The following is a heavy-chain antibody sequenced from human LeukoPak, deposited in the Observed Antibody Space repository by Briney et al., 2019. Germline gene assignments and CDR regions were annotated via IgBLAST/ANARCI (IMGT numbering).Heavy chain of an antibody. V-gene: IGHV4-39*07. CDR1: GGSISSNSYY. J-gene: IGHJ5*02. CDR2: IYYSGST. Sequence: SETLSLTCSVSGGSISSNSYYWGWIRQPPGKGLEWIAIIYYSGSTYYNPSLKSRVTISVDTSKNQFSLKLSSVTAADTAVYYCARENGFYGGNLERGYNWFDPWGQGTLVTVSS. CDR3: ARENGFYGGNLERGYNWFDP. D-gene: IGHD4-23*01.